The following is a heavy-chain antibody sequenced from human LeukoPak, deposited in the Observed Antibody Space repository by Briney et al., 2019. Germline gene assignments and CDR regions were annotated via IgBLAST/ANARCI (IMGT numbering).Heavy chain of an antibody. CDR1: GFTFSGYW. Sequence: GGSLRLSCAASGFTFSGYWMYWVRHAPGKGLVWVSLINSDGSSTNYADSVKGRFTISRDNAKNTLYLQVNSLRADDTAVYYCARHLGTYSDHWGQGTLVTVSS. CDR2: INSDGSST. V-gene: IGHV3-74*01. J-gene: IGHJ4*02. D-gene: IGHD7-27*01. CDR3: ARHLGTYSDH.